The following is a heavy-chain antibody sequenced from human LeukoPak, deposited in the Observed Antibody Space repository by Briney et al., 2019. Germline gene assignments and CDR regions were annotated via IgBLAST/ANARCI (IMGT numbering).Heavy chain of an antibody. CDR2: VDPEDGET. J-gene: IGHJ5*02. V-gene: IGHV1-69-2*01. CDR3: ATLNLITICGLVFRP. D-gene: IGHD3-3*01. CDR1: RYTFTDYN. Sequence: VKLSCKVSRYTFTDYNMHWVQHAPGTGLEWMGLVDPEDGETIYAEKFQGRVTITADTSTDTAYTELSSLRSEDTAVYYCATLNLITICGLVFRPWGQGTLVTVSS.